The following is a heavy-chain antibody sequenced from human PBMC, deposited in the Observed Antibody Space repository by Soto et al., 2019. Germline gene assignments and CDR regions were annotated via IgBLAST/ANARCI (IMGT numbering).Heavy chain of an antibody. CDR1: GYTFTSYY. CDR2: INPSGGST. V-gene: IGHV1-46*03. J-gene: IGHJ6*02. Sequence: GASVKVSCKASGYTFTSYYMHWVRHAPGQGLEWMGIINPSGGSTSYAQKFQGRVTMTRDTSTSTVYMELSSLRSEDTAVYYCARVRALRYFDWLFERYGMDVWGQGTTVTVSS. CDR3: ARVRALRYFDWLFERYGMDV. D-gene: IGHD3-9*01.